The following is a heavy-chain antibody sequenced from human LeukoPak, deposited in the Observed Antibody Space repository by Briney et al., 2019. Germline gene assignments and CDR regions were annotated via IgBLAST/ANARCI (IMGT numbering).Heavy chain of an antibody. V-gene: IGHV4-59*01. D-gene: IGHD3-10*01. CDR1: GFTFSSYS. J-gene: IGHJ4*02. CDR2: IFYSGST. CDR3: ARDDGSGSYY. Sequence: PGGSLRLSCAASGFTFSSYSMNWVRQAPGKGLEWIGYIFYSGSTNYNPSLKSRVTISVDTSKNQFSLKLSSVTAADTAVYYCARDDGSGSYYWGQGTLVTVSS.